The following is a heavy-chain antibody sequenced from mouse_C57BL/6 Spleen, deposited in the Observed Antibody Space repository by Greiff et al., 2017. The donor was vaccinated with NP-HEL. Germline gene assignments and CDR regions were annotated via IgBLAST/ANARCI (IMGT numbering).Heavy chain of an antibody. V-gene: IGHV5-4*01. Sequence: EVQRVESGGGLVKPGGSLKLSCAASGFTFSSYAMSWVRQTPEQRLEWVATISDGGSYTYYPDNVKGRFTISRDNAKNNLYLQMSHLKSEDTAMYYCAREVDYGYGFAYWGQGTLVTVSA. CDR3: AREVDYGYGFAY. CDR2: ISDGGSYT. D-gene: IGHD2-2*01. J-gene: IGHJ3*01. CDR1: GFTFSSYA.